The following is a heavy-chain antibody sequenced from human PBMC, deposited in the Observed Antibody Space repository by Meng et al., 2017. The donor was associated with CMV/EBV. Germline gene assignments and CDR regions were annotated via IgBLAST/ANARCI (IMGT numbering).Heavy chain of an antibody. Sequence: QGQLQESGPGLGMPPQTLSLTCTVAGCSISSGDYYWSWIRQPPGKGLEWIGYIYYSGSTYYNPSLKSRVTISVDTSKNQFSLKLSSVTAADTAVYHCARAQYSSSCDYWGQGTLVTVSS. V-gene: IGHV4-30-4*08. CDR3: ARAQYSSSCDY. CDR2: IYYSGST. CDR1: GCSISSGDYY. J-gene: IGHJ4*02. D-gene: IGHD6-13*01.